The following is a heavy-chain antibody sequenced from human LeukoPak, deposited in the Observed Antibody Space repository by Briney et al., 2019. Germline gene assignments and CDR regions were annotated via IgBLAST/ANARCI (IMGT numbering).Heavy chain of an antibody. Sequence: ASVKVSCKASGYTFTSYYMHWVRQAPGQGLEWMGIINPSGGSTSYAQKFQGRVTMTEDTSTDTAYMELSSLRSEDTAVYYCATVNGYGDGGPYYYYYMDVWGKGTTVTVSS. D-gene: IGHD4/OR15-4a*01. J-gene: IGHJ6*03. CDR1: GYTFTSYY. CDR3: ATVNGYGDGGPYYYYYMDV. V-gene: IGHV1-46*01. CDR2: INPSGGST.